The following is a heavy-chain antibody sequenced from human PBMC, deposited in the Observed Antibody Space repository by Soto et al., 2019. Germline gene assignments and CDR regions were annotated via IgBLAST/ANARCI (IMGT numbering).Heavy chain of an antibody. CDR3: ATGARYYDSSGYYSPPFDY. CDR1: GYTFTDYY. D-gene: IGHD3-22*01. Sequence: ASVKVSCKVSGYTFTDYYMHWVQQAPGKGLEWMGLVDPEDGETIYAEKFQGRVTITADTSTDTAYMELSSLRSEDTAVYYCATGARYYDSSGYYSPPFDYWGQGTLVTVSS. J-gene: IGHJ4*02. CDR2: VDPEDGET. V-gene: IGHV1-69-2*01.